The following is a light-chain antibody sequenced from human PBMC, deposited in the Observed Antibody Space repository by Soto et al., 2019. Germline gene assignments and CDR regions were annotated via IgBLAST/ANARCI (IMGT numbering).Light chain of an antibody. CDR1: QGISNW. CDR2: ATS. V-gene: IGKV1-12*01. Sequence: DIQMTQSPSSVSASVGDRVTITCRASQGISNWLTWYQQKPGKAPKLLIYATSTLEGGVPSRFSGSASGTDFTLPINSLQPVDFATYYCQQANSFPLTFGGGTKVEIK. J-gene: IGKJ4*01. CDR3: QQANSFPLT.